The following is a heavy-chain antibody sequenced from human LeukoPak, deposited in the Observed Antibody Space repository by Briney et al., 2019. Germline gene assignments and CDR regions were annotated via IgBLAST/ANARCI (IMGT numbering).Heavy chain of an antibody. J-gene: IGHJ4*02. V-gene: IGHV3-11*05. D-gene: IGHD6-13*01. Sequence: PGGSLRLSCAASGFXFSDYYISWIRQAPGKGLEWVSYISSVSGYTKYADSVRGRFTISRDNAKNSLYLQMNSLRAEDTAVYYCARVAADATVFDYWGQGTLVTVSS. CDR1: GFXFSDYY. CDR3: ARVAADATVFDY. CDR2: ISSVSGYT.